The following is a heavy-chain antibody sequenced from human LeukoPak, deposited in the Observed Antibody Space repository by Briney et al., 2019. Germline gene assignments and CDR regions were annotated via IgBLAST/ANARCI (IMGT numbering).Heavy chain of an antibody. V-gene: IGHV3-23*01. CDR1: GFTFSSYA. J-gene: IGHJ3*02. CDR2: ISGSGGST. CDR3: ARELGSSRAFDI. D-gene: IGHD2-15*01. Sequence: GGSLRLSCAASGFTFSSYAMSWVRQAPGKGLEWVSVISGSGGSTYYADSVKGRFTISRDNSKNTLYLQMNSLRAEDTAVYYCARELGSSRAFDIWGQGTIVTVSS.